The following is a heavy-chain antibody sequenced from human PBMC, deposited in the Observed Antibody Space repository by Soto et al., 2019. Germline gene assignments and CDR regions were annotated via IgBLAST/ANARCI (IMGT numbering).Heavy chain of an antibody. V-gene: IGHV1-69*13. CDR3: ARDVGLDSDDFFAY. D-gene: IGHD3-9*01. CDR1: GGTFSSYA. CDR2: IIPIFGTA. J-gene: IGHJ4*02. Sequence: SVKVSCKASGGTFSSYAISWVRQAPGQGLEWMGGIIPIFGTANYAQKFQGRVTITADESTSTAYMELSSLRAEDTAMYFCARDVGLDSDDFFAYWGQGTQVTVSS.